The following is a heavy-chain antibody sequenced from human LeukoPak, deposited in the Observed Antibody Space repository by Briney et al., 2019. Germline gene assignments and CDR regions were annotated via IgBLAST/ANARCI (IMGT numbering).Heavy chain of an antibody. D-gene: IGHD2-2*02. CDR3: ARQRGLYDC. V-gene: IGHV3-64*01. Sequence: GGSLRLSCAASGFTFSSYAMHWVRQAPGKGLEYVSAISSNEGSTYYANSVKGRFTISRDNSKNTLYLQMGSLRAEDMAVYYCARQRGLYDCWGQGGLVAVSS. J-gene: IGHJ4*02. CDR1: GFTFSSYA. CDR2: ISSNEGST.